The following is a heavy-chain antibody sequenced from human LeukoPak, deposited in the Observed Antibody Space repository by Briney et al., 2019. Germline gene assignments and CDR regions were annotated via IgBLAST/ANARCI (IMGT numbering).Heavy chain of an antibody. D-gene: IGHD5-12*01. CDR1: GGTFSSYV. J-gene: IGHJ3*02. CDR2: IIPILGIA. V-gene: IGHV1-69*04. CDR3: AAGRGYSGYDWYDAFDI. Sequence: GASVKVSCKASGGTFSSYVISWVRQAPGQGLEWMGRIIPILGIANYAQKFQGRVTITADKSTSTAYMELSSLRSEDTAVYYCAAGRGYSGYDWYDAFDIWGQGTMVTVSS.